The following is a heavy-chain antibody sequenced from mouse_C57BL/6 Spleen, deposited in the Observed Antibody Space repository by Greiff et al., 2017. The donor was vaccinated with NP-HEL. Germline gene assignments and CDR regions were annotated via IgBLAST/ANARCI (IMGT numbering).Heavy chain of an antibody. CDR2: INPNNGGT. D-gene: IGHD1-1*01. V-gene: IGHV1-26*01. J-gene: IGHJ4*01. CDR3: ASNYGSDAMDY. Sequence: EVKLQQSGPELVKPGASVKISCKASGYTFTDYYMNWVKQSHGKSLEWIGDINPNNGGTSYNQKFKGKATLTVDKSSSTAYMELRSLTSEDSAVYYCASNYGSDAMDYWGQGTSVTVSS. CDR1: GYTFTDYY.